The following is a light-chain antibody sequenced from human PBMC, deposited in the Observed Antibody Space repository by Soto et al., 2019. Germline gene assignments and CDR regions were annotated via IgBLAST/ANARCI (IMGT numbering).Light chain of an antibody. CDR3: NSYTTSTV. J-gene: IGLJ2*01. CDR1: SSDVGGYKY. CDR2: DVS. V-gene: IGLV2-14*01. Sequence: QSVLTQPASVSGSPGQSITISCTGTSSDVGGYKYVSWYQQPPGKAPKLIIYDVSNRPSGVSNRFSGSKSGNTASLTISGLQAEDEADYYCNSYTTSTVFGGGTKVTVL.